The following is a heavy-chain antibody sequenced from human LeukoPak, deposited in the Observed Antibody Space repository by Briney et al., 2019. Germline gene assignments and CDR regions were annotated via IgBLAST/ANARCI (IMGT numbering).Heavy chain of an antibody. Sequence: GSLRLSCAASGFTFSSYEMNWVRQPPGKGLEWIGSIFYSGSTYYSPSLKSRVTISVDTSKNQLSLKLTSVTAADTAVYYCARGRGEGRGIALIRGVRAPSYNWFDPWGHGTQVTVSS. CDR1: GFTFSSYE. D-gene: IGHD3-10*01. J-gene: IGHJ5*02. V-gene: IGHV4-39*07. CDR2: IFYSGST. CDR3: ARGRGEGRGIALIRGVRAPSYNWFDP.